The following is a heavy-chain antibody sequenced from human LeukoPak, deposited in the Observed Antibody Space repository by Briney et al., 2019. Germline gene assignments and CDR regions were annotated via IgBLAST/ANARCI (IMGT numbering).Heavy chain of an antibody. D-gene: IGHD3-9*01. J-gene: IGHJ4*02. CDR1: GGTFSSYA. CDR3: ARGEPLRYFDWLLYGFDY. Sequence: SVKVSCKASGGTFSSYAISWVRQAPGQGLEWMGGIIPIFGTANYAQKFQGRVTITTDESTSTADMELSSLRSEDTAVYYCARGEPLRYFDWLLYGFDYWGQGTLVTVSS. CDR2: IIPIFGTA. V-gene: IGHV1-69*05.